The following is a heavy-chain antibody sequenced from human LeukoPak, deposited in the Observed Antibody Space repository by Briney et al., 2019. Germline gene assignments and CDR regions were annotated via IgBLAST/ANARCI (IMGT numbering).Heavy chain of an antibody. CDR2: MSGSGGSR. J-gene: IGHJ4*02. CDR1: GFTFSSYA. D-gene: IGHD3-3*01. CDR3: AKGSLFGVVIIGYFDY. V-gene: IGHV3-23*01. Sequence: GGSLRLSCAASGFTFSSYAMSWVRQAPGKGLEWVSAMSGSGGSRHYADSVKGRFTTSRDNSKNTLYLQMNSLRAEDTAVYYCAKGSLFGVVIIGYFDYWGQGTLVTVSS.